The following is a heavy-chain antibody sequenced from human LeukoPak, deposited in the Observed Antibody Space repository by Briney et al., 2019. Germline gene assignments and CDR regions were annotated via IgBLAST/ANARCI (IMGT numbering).Heavy chain of an antibody. J-gene: IGHJ4*02. Sequence: SETLSLTCTVSGGSISSYYWSWIRQPPGKGLEWIGYIYYSGGTNYNPSLKSRVTILVDTSKNQFSLKLSSVTAADTAVYYCAKLAGSYGSGSYWFDYWGQGTLVTVSS. V-gene: IGHV4-59*01. D-gene: IGHD3-10*01. CDR3: AKLAGSYGSGSYWFDY. CDR2: IYYSGGT. CDR1: GGSISSYY.